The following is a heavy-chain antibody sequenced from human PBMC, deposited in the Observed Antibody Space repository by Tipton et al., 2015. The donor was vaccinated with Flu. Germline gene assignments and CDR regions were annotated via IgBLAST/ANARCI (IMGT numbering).Heavy chain of an antibody. Sequence: LRLSCSVYGGSFSGYYWTWIRQSPGKGLEWIGEINHSGSTQYNSSLKSRVTMSVDSSKNQFSLHLTSVTAADTAVYYCARLTTRTYCPDYWGQGTLVTVSS. CDR3: ARLTTRTYCPDY. J-gene: IGHJ4*02. V-gene: IGHV4-34*01. CDR1: GGSFSGYY. CDR2: INHSGST. D-gene: IGHD2-8*02.